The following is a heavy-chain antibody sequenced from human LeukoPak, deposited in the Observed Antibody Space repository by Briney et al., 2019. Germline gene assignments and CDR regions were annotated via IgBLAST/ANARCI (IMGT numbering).Heavy chain of an antibody. D-gene: IGHD3-22*01. CDR2: IKQDGSEK. J-gene: IGHJ6*03. Sequence: SGGSLRLSCAASGFTFSSYWMSWVRQAPGKGLEWVANIKQDGSEKYYVDSVKGRFTISRDNAKNSLYLQMNSLRAEDTAVYYCARVVTDYYDSSGYYWGLVWERGPYYYYYMDVWGKGTTVTISS. CDR1: GFTFSSYW. CDR3: ARVVTDYYDSSGYYWGLVWERGPYYYYYMDV. V-gene: IGHV3-7*01.